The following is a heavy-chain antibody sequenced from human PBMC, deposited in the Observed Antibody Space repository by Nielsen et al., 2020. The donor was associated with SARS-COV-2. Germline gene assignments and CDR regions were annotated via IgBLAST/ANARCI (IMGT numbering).Heavy chain of an antibody. Sequence: ASVKVSCKASGYTFTDYYIHWVRQAPGQGLEWMGRNNPYSGGTNYAQKFQGTVTMTRDASISTVYMELTSDDTAVYYWARARANIFGLVMFYGMDVWGQGTTVAVSS. V-gene: IGHV1-2*06. J-gene: IGHJ6*02. D-gene: IGHD3/OR15-3a*01. CDR3: ARARANIFGLVMFYGMDV. CDR2: NNPYSGGT. CDR1: GYTFTDYY.